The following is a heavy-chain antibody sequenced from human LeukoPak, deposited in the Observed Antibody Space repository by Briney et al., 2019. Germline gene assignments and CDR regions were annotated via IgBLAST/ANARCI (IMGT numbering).Heavy chain of an antibody. CDR2: INAGNGNT. CDR3: ARSSSDAFDI. Sequence: ASVKVSCKASGYTFISHAIHWVRQAPGQRLEWMGWINAGNGNTKYSQKFQGRVTITRDTSASTAYMELSSLRSEDTAVYYCARSSSDAFDIWGQGTVVTVSS. V-gene: IGHV1-3*01. CDR1: GYTFISHA. D-gene: IGHD6-6*01. J-gene: IGHJ3*02.